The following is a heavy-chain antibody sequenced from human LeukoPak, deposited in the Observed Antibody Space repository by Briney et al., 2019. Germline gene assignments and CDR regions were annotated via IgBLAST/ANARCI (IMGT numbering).Heavy chain of an antibody. J-gene: IGHJ6*02. Sequence: GGSLRLSCAASGFTFSSYEMNWVRQAPGKGLEWVSYISSSGSTIYYADSVKGRFTVSRDNAKNSLYLQMNSLRAEDTAVYFCARAYYYYGSGSYYKENSYYYGMDVWGQGTTVTVSS. CDR3: ARAYYYYGSGSYYKENSYYYGMDV. V-gene: IGHV3-48*03. D-gene: IGHD3-10*01. CDR1: GFTFSSYE. CDR2: ISSSGSTI.